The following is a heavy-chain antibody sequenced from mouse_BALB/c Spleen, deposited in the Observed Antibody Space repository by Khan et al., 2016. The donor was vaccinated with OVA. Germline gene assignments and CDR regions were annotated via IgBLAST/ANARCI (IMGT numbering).Heavy chain of an antibody. CDR3: VNHGCSCGGFTY. V-gene: IGHV1-7*01. D-gene: IGHD1-1*01. J-gene: IGHJ3*01. Sequence: QIQLVQSGAELAKPGASVKMSCKASGYTFTSYWMHWVKQRPGQGLEWIGYINPSSDYTEYNQKFKDKATLTADKSSSTAYMQLTSLTSEDSAVFYCVNHGCSCGGFTYWGQGTLVTVSA. CDR2: INPSSDYT. CDR1: GYTFTSYW.